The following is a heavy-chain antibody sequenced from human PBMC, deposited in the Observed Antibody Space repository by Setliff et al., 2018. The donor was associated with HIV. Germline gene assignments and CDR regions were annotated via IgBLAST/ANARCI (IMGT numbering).Heavy chain of an antibody. J-gene: IGHJ3*02. D-gene: IGHD6-19*01. Sequence: SETLSLTCTVSGGSISSHYWNWIRQPPGKGLEWIGYIYYSGSTNYNPSLKSRVTISVDTSKNQFSLKLSSVTAADTAVYYCARGGSGWYSADAFDIWGQGTMVTVSS. CDR1: GGSISSHY. CDR2: IYYSGST. V-gene: IGHV4-59*08. CDR3: ARGGSGWYSADAFDI.